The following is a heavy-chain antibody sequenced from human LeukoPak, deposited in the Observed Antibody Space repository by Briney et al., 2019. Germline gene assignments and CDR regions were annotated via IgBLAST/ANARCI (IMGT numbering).Heavy chain of an antibody. V-gene: IGHV1-18*01. D-gene: IGHD6-6*01. CDR3: ARSLAAPTSGWSRNYYFYYYMDV. Sequence: ASVKVSCKASGYTFTSYGISWVRQAPGQGLEWMGWISAYNGNTNSAQKLQGRVTMTTDTSTSTAYMELRSLRSDDTAVYYCARSLAAPTSGWSRNYYFYYYMDVWGKGTTVTVSS. CDR2: ISAYNGNT. J-gene: IGHJ6*03. CDR1: GYTFTSYG.